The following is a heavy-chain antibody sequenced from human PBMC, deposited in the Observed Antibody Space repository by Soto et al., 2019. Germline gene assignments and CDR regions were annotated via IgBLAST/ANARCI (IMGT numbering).Heavy chain of an antibody. CDR1: GFTFSSYE. D-gene: IGHD3-16*02. CDR3: ARHDVWGSYRGDYDI. V-gene: IGHV3-48*03. J-gene: IGHJ3*02. CDR2: ISNSGSTI. Sequence: PRLSFAASGFTFSSYELNWVRQAPGKGLEWVSYISNSGSTIYYAVPVQGRFTISRDNAKNSLYLQMNSLRAEDTAVYYCARHDVWGSYRGDYDIQGQGTLHTLSS.